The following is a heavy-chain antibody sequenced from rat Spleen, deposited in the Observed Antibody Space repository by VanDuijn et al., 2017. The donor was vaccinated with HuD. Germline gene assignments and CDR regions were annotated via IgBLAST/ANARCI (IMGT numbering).Heavy chain of an antibody. D-gene: IGHD1-10*01. CDR2: ISPSGDST. CDR1: GFTFGNYG. Sequence: EVQLVESGGGLVQPGRSLKLSCAASGFTFGNYGMHWIRRAPTKGLEWVASISPSGDSTYYRDSVKGRFTISRDNAKSTLYLQMDSLRSEDTATYYCATYTNYFFEHWGQGVMVTVSS. J-gene: IGHJ2*01. V-gene: IGHV5-19*01. CDR3: ATYTNYFFEH.